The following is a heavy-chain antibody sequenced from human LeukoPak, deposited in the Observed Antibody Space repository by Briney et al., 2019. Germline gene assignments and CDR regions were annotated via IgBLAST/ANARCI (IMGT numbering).Heavy chain of an antibody. J-gene: IGHJ6*02. D-gene: IGHD2-15*01. CDR2: TYYRSKWYN. Sequence: SQTLSLTCAISGDSVSSNSAAWNWIRQSPSRGLEWLGRTYYRSKWYNDYAVSVKSRITINPDTSKNQFSLQLNSVTPEDTAVYYCARGIVVVVDRSYYYYYGMDVWGQGTTVTVSS. CDR3: ARGIVVVVDRSYYYYYGMDV. V-gene: IGHV6-1*01. CDR1: GDSVSSNSAA.